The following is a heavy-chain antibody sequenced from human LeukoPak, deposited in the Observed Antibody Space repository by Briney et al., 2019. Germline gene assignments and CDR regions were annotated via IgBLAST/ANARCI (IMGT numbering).Heavy chain of an antibody. J-gene: IGHJ4*02. CDR3: ARSPVDTAMVMDY. CDR2: IWYDGSNK. V-gene: IGHV3-33*01. D-gene: IGHD5-18*01. Sequence: GRSLRLSCAASGFTFSSYGMHWVRQAPGKGLEWVAVIWYDGSNKYYADSVKGRFTISRDNSKNTLYLQMNSLRAEDTAVYYCARSPVDTAMVMDYWGRGTLVTVSS. CDR1: GFTFSSYG.